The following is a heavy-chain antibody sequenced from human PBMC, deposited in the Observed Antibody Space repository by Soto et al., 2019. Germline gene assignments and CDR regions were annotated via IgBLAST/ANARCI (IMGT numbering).Heavy chain of an antibody. J-gene: IGHJ5*02. CDR2: SYYSGTT. CDR1: GASISVHSYY. CDR3: TRRYNWNGNYFDP. D-gene: IGHD1-20*01. V-gene: IGHV4-39*01. Sequence: SETLSLTCTVSGASISVHSYYWTWIRQPPGKGLEWIGSSYYSGTTYFNPSLKSRATISVDTSKNQFSLRLTSVTAADTAIYYFTRRYNWNGNYFDPWGPGALVTVSS.